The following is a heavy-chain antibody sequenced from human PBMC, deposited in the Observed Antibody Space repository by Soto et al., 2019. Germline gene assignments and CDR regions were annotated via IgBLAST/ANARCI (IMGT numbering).Heavy chain of an antibody. V-gene: IGHV2-5*02. CDR1: GFSLNTTGVG. D-gene: IGHD3-9*01. CDR2: IYWDDDK. J-gene: IGHJ5*02. Sequence: QITLKESGPTLVKPTQTLTLTCTFSGFSLNTTGVGVGWIRQPPGKALEWLALIYWDDDKRYSPSLNNRLTITKDTSKNKVVIIMTNMDSVNTATYYCAKNAREYFDCINWFDPWGQGTLVTVSS. CDR3: AKNAREYFDCINWFDP.